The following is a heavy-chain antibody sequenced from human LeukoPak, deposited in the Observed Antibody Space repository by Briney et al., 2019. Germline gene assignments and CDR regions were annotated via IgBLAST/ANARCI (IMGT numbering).Heavy chain of an antibody. CDR2: ISSSSSYI. Sequence: GGSLRLSCAASGFTFSSYSMNWVRQAPGKGLEWVSSISSSSSYIYYADSVKGRFTISRDNSKNTLYLQMNSLRAEDTAVYYCAKDSESIVVVPAAMMSGNYYYMDVWGKGTTVTISS. J-gene: IGHJ6*03. CDR3: AKDSESIVVVPAAMMSGNYYYMDV. V-gene: IGHV3-21*01. CDR1: GFTFSSYS. D-gene: IGHD2-2*01.